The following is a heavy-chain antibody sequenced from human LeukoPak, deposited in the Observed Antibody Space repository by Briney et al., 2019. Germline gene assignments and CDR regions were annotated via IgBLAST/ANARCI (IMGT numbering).Heavy chain of an antibody. CDR2: IYYSGST. Sequence: SETLSLTCTVSGGSISSYYWSWIRQPPGKGLEWIGYIYYSGSTNYNPSLKSRVTISVDTSKNQFSLELSSVTAADTAVYYCARNPRIKGFDIWGQGTMVTVSS. CDR3: ARNPRIKGFDI. J-gene: IGHJ3*02. CDR1: GGSISSYY. V-gene: IGHV4-59*01.